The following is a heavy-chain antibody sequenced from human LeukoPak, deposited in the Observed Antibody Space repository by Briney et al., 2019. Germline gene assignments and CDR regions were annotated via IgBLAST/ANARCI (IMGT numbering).Heavy chain of an antibody. CDR1: GYTFTSYD. CDR2: MNPNSGNT. J-gene: IGHJ4*02. Sequence: ASVKVSCKASGYTFTSYDINWVRQATGQGVEGMGWMNPNSGNTGYAQKFQGRVTMTRNTSISTAYMELSSLRSEDTAVYYCARGRDGYNYVLQDYWGQGTLVTVSS. V-gene: IGHV1-8*01. D-gene: IGHD5-12*01. CDR3: ARGRDGYNYVLQDY.